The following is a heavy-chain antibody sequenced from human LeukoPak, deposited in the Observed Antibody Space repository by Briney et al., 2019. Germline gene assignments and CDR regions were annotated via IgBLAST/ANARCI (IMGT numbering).Heavy chain of an antibody. CDR2: IGPSSSSI. V-gene: IGHV3-48*01. D-gene: IGHD3-22*01. Sequence: PGGSLRLSCAASGFTFKYYAMNWVRQAPGKGLEWISYIGPSSSSIYYADSIKGRFTISRDDAKNSVYLQMNSLRVEDTAVYYCARDGDSSGYYPSYFDYWGQGTLVTVSS. CDR3: ARDGDSSGYYPSYFDY. CDR1: GFTFKYYA. J-gene: IGHJ4*02.